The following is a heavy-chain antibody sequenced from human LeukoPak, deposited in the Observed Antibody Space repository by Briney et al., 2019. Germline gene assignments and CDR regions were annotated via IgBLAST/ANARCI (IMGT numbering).Heavy chain of an antibody. CDR1: GGSISGETHY. CDR2: IFHRGAT. V-gene: IGHV4-30-4*08. Sequence: SQTLSLTCIVSGGSISGETHYWSWIRQPPGKGLEWTGYIFHRGATFYNPSLKNRLAISLATSKKQFSLNLTSVTAADTAVYYCARTFSIFGAAHGAFDLWGQGTMVTVSS. D-gene: IGHD3-3*01. CDR3: ARTFSIFGAAHGAFDL. J-gene: IGHJ3*01.